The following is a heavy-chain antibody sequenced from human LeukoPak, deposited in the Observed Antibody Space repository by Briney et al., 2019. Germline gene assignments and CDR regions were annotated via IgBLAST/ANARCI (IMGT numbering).Heavy chain of an antibody. CDR2: IYYNGST. CDR3: ARKGGHFDY. Sequence: SETLSLTCTVSGGSISYYYWSWIRQSPGEGLEWIGYIYYNGSTNYNPSLKSRVTMSVDMSKNQFSLKVTSVTAADTAIYYCARKGGHFDYWGQGTLVTVSS. CDR1: GGSISYYY. D-gene: IGHD2-15*01. J-gene: IGHJ4*02. V-gene: IGHV4-59*01.